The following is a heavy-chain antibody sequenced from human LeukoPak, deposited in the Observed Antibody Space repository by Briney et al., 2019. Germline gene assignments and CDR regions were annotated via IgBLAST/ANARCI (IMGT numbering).Heavy chain of an antibody. CDR1: RFTVSSNY. CDR3: ARDGGSGSYYFDY. V-gene: IGHV3-53*01. J-gene: IGHJ4*02. Sequence: GRSLRLAWAASRFTVSSNYMSCVRQAAGEGLEWVSVIYSGGSQSYADSVMGRFTIYRDNSKNTLYLQMNSLRDEDTAVYYCARDGGSGSYYFDYWGQGTLVTVSS. D-gene: IGHD1-26*01. CDR2: IYSGGSQ.